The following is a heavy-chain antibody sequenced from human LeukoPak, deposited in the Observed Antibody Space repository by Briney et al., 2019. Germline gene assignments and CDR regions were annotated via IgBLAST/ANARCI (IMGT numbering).Heavy chain of an antibody. CDR2: INPNIGGT. CDR3: ARVALGYCSSTSCYHRGDFDY. J-gene: IGHJ4*02. D-gene: IGHD2-2*01. V-gene: IGHV1-2*02. CDR1: GYTFTGYY. Sequence: ASLKVSCKASGYTFTGYYMHWVRQAPGQGRECMGWINPNIGGTNYAQKFQDRVTMTRDTSISTAYMELSRLRSDDTAVYYCARVALGYCSSTSCYHRGDFDYWGQGTLVTVSS.